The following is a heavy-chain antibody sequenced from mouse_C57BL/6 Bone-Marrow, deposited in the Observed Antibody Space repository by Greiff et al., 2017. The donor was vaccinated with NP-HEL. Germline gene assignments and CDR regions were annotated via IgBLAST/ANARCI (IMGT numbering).Heavy chain of an antibody. CDR2: INYDGSST. J-gene: IGHJ2*01. Sequence: EVKLMESEGGLVQPGSSMKLSCTASGFTFSDYYMAWVRQVPEKGLEWVANINYDGSSTYYLDSLKSRFIISRDNAKNILYLQMSSLKSEDTATYYCAIHYGTRYFDDWGQGTTLTVSS. CDR1: GFTFSDYY. D-gene: IGHD1-1*01. CDR3: AIHYGTRYFDD. V-gene: IGHV5-16*01.